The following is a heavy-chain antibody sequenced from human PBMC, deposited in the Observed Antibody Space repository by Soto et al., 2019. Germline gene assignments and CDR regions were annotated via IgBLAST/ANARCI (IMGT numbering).Heavy chain of an antibody. D-gene: IGHD3-10*01. J-gene: IGHJ3*01. V-gene: IGHV3-30*03. CDR2: ISYDGSNK. Sequence: PGGSLRLSCAASGFTFSSYGMHWVRQAPGKGLEWVAVISYDGSNKYYADSVKGRFTISRDNSKNTLYLQMNSLRAEDTAVYYCESGGPENAFDLWGQGTMVTVSS. CDR3: ESGGPENAFDL. CDR1: GFTFSSYG.